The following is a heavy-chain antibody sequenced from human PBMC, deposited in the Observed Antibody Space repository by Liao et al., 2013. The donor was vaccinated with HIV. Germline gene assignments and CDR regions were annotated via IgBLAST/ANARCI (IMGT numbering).Heavy chain of an antibody. CDR1: GGSFSGYY. D-gene: IGHD3-16*01. J-gene: IGHJ4*02. CDR2: IYTSGST. V-gene: IGHV4-59*10. CDR3: ARGSNWYGFMNY. Sequence: QVQLQQWGAGLLKPSETLSLTCAVYGGSFSGYYWSWIRQPAGKGLEWIGRIYTSGSTNYNPSLKSRVTMSVDTSKNQFSLKLSSVTAADTAVYYCARGSNWYGFMNYWGQGTLVTVSS.